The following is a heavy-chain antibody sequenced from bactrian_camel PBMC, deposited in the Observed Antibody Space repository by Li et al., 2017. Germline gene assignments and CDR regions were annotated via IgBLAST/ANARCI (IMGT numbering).Heavy chain of an antibody. CDR3: AAAYYCSDRDRLADWRYNY. CDR2: LFAGNGLT. J-gene: IGHJ4*01. CDR1: RYSPC. D-gene: IGHD1*01. Sequence: DVQLVESGGGSVQAGGSLRLSCVASRYSPCMGWFRQDPGKERKGVATLFAGNGLTRYADAVKGRFTISQDNAKNTVDLQMTSLRPEDTAMYYCAAAYYCSDRDRLADWRYNYWGQGTQVTVS. V-gene: IGHV3S44*01.